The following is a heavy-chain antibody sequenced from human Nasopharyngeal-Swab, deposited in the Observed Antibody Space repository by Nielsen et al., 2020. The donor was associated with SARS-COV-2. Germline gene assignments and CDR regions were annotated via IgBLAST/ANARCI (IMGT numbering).Heavy chain of an antibody. CDR2: ISYDGSNK. J-gene: IGHJ6*03. CDR1: GFTFSSYA. Sequence: GGSLRLSCAASGFTFSSYAMHWVRQAPGQGLEWVAVISYDGSNKYYADSVKGRFTISRDNSKNTLYLQMNSLRAEDTAVYYCARGPYYDFWSGPKWYYYYYMDVWGKGTTVTVSS. CDR3: ARGPYYDFWSGPKWYYYYYMDV. D-gene: IGHD3-3*01. V-gene: IGHV3-30-3*01.